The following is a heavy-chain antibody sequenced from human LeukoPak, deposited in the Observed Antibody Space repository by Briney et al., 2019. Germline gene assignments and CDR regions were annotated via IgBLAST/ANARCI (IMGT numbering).Heavy chain of an antibody. V-gene: IGHV3-21*01. CDR2: ISSSGSYI. Sequence: GGSLRLSCAASGFTFRTYGMNWVRQAPGKGLEWVSFISSSGSYIYYADSVKGRFTISRDNAANSLYLQMNSLRAEDTAVYYCATFHYDGSVFGDYGGQGPLVTFSS. J-gene: IGHJ4*02. D-gene: IGHD3-22*01. CDR1: GFTFRTYG. CDR3: ATFHYDGSVFGDY.